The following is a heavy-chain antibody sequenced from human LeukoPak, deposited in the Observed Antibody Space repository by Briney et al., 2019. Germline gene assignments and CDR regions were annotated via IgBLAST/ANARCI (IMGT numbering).Heavy chain of an antibody. V-gene: IGHV3-23*01. J-gene: IGHJ4*02. D-gene: IGHD5-18*01. CDR3: AKEATGHVDTAVVLFDY. Sequence: GGSLRLSCAASGFTFSSYAMSWVRQAPGKGLEWVSAISGSGGSTYYADSVKGRFTISRDNSKNTLYLQMNSLRAEDTAVYYCAKEATGHVDTAVVLFDYWGQGTLVTVSS. CDR2: ISGSGGST. CDR1: GFTFSSYA.